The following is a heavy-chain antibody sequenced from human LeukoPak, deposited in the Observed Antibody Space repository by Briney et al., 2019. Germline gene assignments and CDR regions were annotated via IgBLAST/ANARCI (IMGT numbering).Heavy chain of an antibody. Sequence: PGGSLRLSCAASGFTLSIYSMNWIRQAPGKGLEWVSSIGTRSSSIYYTDLVKGRFTISRDNAKNSLYLQMNSLRAEDTAVYYCARDHLGISMIVVVLDPWGLGTLVTVSS. V-gene: IGHV3-21*01. CDR1: GFTLSIYS. D-gene: IGHD3-22*01. CDR2: IGTRSSSI. J-gene: IGHJ5*02. CDR3: ARDHLGISMIVVVLDP.